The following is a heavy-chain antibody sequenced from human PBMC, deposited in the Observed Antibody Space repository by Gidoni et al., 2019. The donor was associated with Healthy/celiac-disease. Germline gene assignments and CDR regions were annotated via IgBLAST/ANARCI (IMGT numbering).Heavy chain of an antibody. CDR1: GFTFSSYA. J-gene: IGHJ4*02. V-gene: IGHV3-23*01. Sequence: EVKRLEPGGGLVQPGGSMSLSCAASGFTFSSYAMSWVRQAPGKGLEWVSAISGSGGSTYYADSVKGRFTISRDNSKNTLFLQMNSLRSEDTAVYYCAKYPGRKSSLNYFDYWGQGTLVTVSS. CDR3: AKYPGRKSSLNYFDY. CDR2: ISGSGGST.